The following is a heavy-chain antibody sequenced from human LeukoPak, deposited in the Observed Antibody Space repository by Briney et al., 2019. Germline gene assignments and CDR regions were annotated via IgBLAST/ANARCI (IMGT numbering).Heavy chain of an antibody. CDR2: IIPIFGTA. CDR1: GGTFSSYT. Sequence: SVKVSCKASGGTFSSYTISWVRQAPGQGLEWIGGIIPIFGTANYAQKFQGRVTITADESTSTAYMELSSLRSEDTAVYYCATSPPPAAISVYWGQGTLVTVSS. V-gene: IGHV1-69*13. CDR3: ATSPPPAAISVY. D-gene: IGHD2-2*02. J-gene: IGHJ4*02.